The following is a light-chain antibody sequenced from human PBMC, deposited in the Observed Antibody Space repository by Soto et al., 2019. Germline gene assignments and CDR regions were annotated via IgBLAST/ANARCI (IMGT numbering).Light chain of an antibody. CDR1: SGHSSYA. V-gene: IGLV4-69*01. CDR3: QTWGTGIQVV. CDR2: LNSDGSH. Sequence: QLVLTQSPSPSASLGASVKLTCTLSSGHSSYAIAWHQQQPEKGPRYLMKLNSDGSHSKGDGIPDRFSGSSSGAERYLTISSLQSEDEADYYCQTWGTGIQVVFGGGTKLTVL. J-gene: IGLJ2*01.